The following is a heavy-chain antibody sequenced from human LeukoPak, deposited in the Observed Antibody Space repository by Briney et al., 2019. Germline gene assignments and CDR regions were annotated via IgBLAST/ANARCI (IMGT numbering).Heavy chain of an antibody. D-gene: IGHD1-1*01. Sequence: GQSLDISCKASAYSFTKYWIGWVREMAGNGLEWMGIIYPGDSDTRYSPSSQGQVTISADKSISTAYLQWSSLQASDTAMYYCVRLFSNWSDGGVDQWGQGTLVTVSS. J-gene: IGHJ4*02. CDR2: IYPGDSDT. CDR1: AYSFTKYW. CDR3: VRLFSNWSDGGVDQ. V-gene: IGHV5-51*01.